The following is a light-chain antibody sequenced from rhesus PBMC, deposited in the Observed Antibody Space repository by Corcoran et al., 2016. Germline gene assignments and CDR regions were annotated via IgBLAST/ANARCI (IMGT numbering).Light chain of an antibody. V-gene: IGKV1-74*01. CDR1: ENVNNY. CDR3: QHGYGTPFT. CDR2: KAS. J-gene: IGKJ3*01. Sequence: DIQMTQSPSSLSASVGDRVTITCRASENVNNYLNWYQQKPGKAPKLLIYKASTLQSWVPSRFSGSGPGTDYTFTLSSLQPEDVATYYCQHGYGTPFTFGPGTKLDIK.